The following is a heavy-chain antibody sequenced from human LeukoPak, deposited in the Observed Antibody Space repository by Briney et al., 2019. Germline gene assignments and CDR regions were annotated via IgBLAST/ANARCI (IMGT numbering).Heavy chain of an antibody. D-gene: IGHD6-6*01. CDR2: ISAYNGNT. Sequence: ASVKVSCKTSGYMFTGYHVYWVRQAPGQGLEWMGWISAYNGNTNYAQKFQGRVTMTRDTSTSTVYMELSSLRSEDTAVYYCARDLSYWFDPWGQGTLVTVSS. CDR1: GYMFTGYH. V-gene: IGHV1-18*01. CDR3: ARDLSYWFDP. J-gene: IGHJ5*02.